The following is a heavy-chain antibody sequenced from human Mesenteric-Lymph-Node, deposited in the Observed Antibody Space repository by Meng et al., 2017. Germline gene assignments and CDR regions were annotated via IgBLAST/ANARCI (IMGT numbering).Heavy chain of an antibody. CDR1: GYAFGKYP. CDR2: INPGNGVP. V-gene: IGHV1-3*01. Sequence: ASVKVSCKASGYAFGKYPLHWVRQAPGQRPEWMGWINPGNGVPKYADNLQGRLIITWDTSATTANLELSSLTSEDTAVYYCARDFALFVGGYEFWGQGTLVTVSS. J-gene: IGHJ4*02. D-gene: IGHD3-3*01. CDR3: ARDFALFVGGYEF.